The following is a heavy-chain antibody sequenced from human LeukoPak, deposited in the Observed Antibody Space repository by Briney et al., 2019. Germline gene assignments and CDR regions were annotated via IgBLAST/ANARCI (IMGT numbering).Heavy chain of an antibody. CDR3: AKDLIPGWLLQGPFDY. J-gene: IGHJ4*02. Sequence: GGSLRLSCAASGFTFSSYAMSWVRQAPGKGLEWVPAISGSGGSTYYADSVKGRFTISRDNSKNTLYPQMNSLRAEDTAVYYCAKDLIPGWLLQGPFDYWGQGTLVTVSS. CDR1: GFTFSSYA. V-gene: IGHV3-23*01. CDR2: ISGSGGST. D-gene: IGHD4-23*01.